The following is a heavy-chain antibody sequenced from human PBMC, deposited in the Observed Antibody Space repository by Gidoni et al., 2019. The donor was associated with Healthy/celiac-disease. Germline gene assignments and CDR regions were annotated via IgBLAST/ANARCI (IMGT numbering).Heavy chain of an antibody. CDR2: ISSSGSTI. J-gene: IGHJ4*02. Sequence: EVQLVESGGGLVQPGGSLRLSCAASGFTFSSYEMNWVRQAPGKGLEWVSYISSSGSTIYYADSVKGRFTISRDNAKNSLYLQMNSLRAEDTAVYYCARVAPMVRGVIEYYFDYWGQGTLVTVSS. D-gene: IGHD3-10*01. CDR3: ARVAPMVRGVIEYYFDY. V-gene: IGHV3-48*03. CDR1: GFTFSSYE.